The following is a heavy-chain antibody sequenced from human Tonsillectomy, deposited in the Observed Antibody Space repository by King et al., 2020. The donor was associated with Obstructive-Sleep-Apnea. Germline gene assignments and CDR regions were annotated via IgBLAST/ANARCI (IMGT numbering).Heavy chain of an antibody. V-gene: IGHV4-59*08. D-gene: IGHD1-26*01. CDR2: IYYSGST. CDR3: ARNTEHYYYYGMDV. CDR1: GDSISSYY. J-gene: IGHJ6*02. Sequence: LQLQESGPGLVKPSETLSLTCTVSGDSISSYYWSWIRQPPRKGLEWIGYIYYSGSTKYNPSLKSRVTISVDTSKNQFSLKLSSVTAADTAVYYCARNTEHYYYYGMDVWGQGTTVTVSS.